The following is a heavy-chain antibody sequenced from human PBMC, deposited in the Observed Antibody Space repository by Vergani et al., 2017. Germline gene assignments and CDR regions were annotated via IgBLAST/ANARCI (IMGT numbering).Heavy chain of an antibody. J-gene: IGHJ1*01. CDR1: GGSISSGSYY. CDR2: IYTSGIT. D-gene: IGHD2-2*01. Sequence: QVQLQESGPGLVKPSQTLSLTCTVSGGSISSGSYYWSWIRQPAGKGLEWIGRIYTSGITTYNPSLKSRVTISIDKSKNQFSLQLTSVTAADTAFYFCATSRVSRWGQGTLVTVSS. CDR3: ATSRVSR. V-gene: IGHV4-61*02.